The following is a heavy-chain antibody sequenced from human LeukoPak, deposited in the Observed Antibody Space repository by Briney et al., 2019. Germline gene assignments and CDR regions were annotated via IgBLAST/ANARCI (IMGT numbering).Heavy chain of an antibody. Sequence: GESLRISCEGSGYSFTTYWIAWVRQMPGKGLEWMGIIYSDDSDTKYSPSFQGQVTIPIDKSIRTAYLQWSSLKASDTAVYYCARTYCSTKACSYFDFWGQGTLGTVPS. J-gene: IGHJ4*02. CDR2: IYSDDSDT. CDR1: GYSFTTYW. D-gene: IGHD2-2*01. CDR3: ARTYCSTKACSYFDF. V-gene: IGHV5-51*01.